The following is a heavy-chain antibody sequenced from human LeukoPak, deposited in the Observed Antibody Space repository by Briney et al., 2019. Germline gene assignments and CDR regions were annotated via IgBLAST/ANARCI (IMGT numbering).Heavy chain of an antibody. V-gene: IGHV3-7*04. CDR2: IKQDGREN. D-gene: IGHD3-3*02. CDR3: AMGGAFFNY. Sequence: GGSLRLSCAASGFTFSSYGMHWVRQAPGKGLEWVANIKQDGRENYYVDSVKGRFTISRDNAKNSLYLQMNSLRVEDTAVYYCAMGGAFFNYWGQGILVTVSS. CDR1: GFTFSSYG. J-gene: IGHJ4*02.